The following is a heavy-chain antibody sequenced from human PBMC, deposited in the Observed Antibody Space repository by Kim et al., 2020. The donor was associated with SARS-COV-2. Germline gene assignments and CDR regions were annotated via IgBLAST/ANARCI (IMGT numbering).Heavy chain of an antibody. D-gene: IGHD6-13*01. CDR2: INGDNNNT. CDR1: GYTFTNYV. J-gene: IGHJ4*02. V-gene: IGHV1-3*01. Sequence: ASVKVSCKASGYTFTNYVIQWVRQAPGQRLEWMGWINGDNNNTKNSQTFQGRVTITSDTSATVAYMELNSLTSEDTAVYYCARSGRTGWQQLIDYWGQGTRVTVSS. CDR3: ARSGRTGWQQLIDY.